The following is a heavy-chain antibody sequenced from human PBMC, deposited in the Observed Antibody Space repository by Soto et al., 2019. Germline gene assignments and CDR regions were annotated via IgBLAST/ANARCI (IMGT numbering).Heavy chain of an antibody. CDR2: IAYDGSNR. D-gene: IGHD1-1*01. J-gene: IGHJ5*02. CDR3: ARGLQAGTDNVNWFAP. V-gene: IGHV3-30*04. Sequence: QVQLVESGGGVVQPGRSLRLSCAASGFSISRSAIHWVRQAPGKGLEWVAVIAYDGSNRWYADSAKGRFTISRDNSKNAVYLQMSSLRGEDTAVYYCARGLQAGTDNVNWFAPWGQGTLVSVSS. CDR1: GFSISRSA.